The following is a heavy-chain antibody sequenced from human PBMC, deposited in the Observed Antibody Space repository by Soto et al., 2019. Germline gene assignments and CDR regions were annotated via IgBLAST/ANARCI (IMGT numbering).Heavy chain of an antibody. J-gene: IGHJ3*02. CDR1: GFTFGDYY. V-gene: IGHV3-11*06. CDR3: ARDHRDAFDI. CDR2: ISSSSSYT. Sequence: GGSLRLSCAASGFTFGDYYMSWIRQAPGKGLEWVSYISSSSSYTNYADSVKGRFTISRDNAKNSLYLQMNSLRAEDTAVYYCARDHRDAFDIWGQGTMVTVSS.